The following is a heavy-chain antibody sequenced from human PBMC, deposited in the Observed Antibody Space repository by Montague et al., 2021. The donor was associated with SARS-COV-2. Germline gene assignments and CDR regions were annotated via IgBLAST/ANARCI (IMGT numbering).Heavy chain of an antibody. V-gene: IGHV6-1*01. CDR1: GDSVSSKSVA. J-gene: IGHJ3*02. D-gene: IGHD3-9*01. Sequence: CAISGDSVSSKSVAWNWIRQSPSRGLEFLGRTYYRSKWDSDYAXXXKXXLVITPDTSKNQVSLQLNPVIPEDTAVYFCASSGITLTGLDAFDIWGQGTMVTVSS. CDR3: ASSGITLTGLDAFDI. CDR2: TYYRSKWDS.